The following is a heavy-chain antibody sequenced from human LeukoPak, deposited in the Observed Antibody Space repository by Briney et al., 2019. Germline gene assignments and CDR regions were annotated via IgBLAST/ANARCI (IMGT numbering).Heavy chain of an antibody. V-gene: IGHV1-69*04. CDR3: AIVAYGSGSYYTDY. J-gene: IGHJ4*02. CDR1: GGTLSSYA. CDR2: IIPILGIG. Sequence: GASVKVSCKASGGTLSSYAISWVRQAPGQGLEWMGRIIPILGIGNYAQKFQGRVTITADKSTSTAYMELSSLRSEDTAVYYCAIVAYGSGSYYTDYWGQGTLVTVSS. D-gene: IGHD3-10*01.